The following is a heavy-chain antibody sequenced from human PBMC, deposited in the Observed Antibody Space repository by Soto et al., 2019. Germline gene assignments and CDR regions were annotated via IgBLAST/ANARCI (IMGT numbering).Heavy chain of an antibody. CDR3: ARDGHGMDV. CDR2: ILFTGSA. Sequence: PSETLSLTCTVSGGSVSTGSYDWSWIRQPPGKGLEWIGKILFTGSAHYNPSLKNRVTMSVDTSKDQFSLTLTSVTAADTAVYYCARDGHGMDVWGQGTTVTVSS. J-gene: IGHJ6*02. V-gene: IGHV4-61*01. CDR1: GGSVSTGSYD.